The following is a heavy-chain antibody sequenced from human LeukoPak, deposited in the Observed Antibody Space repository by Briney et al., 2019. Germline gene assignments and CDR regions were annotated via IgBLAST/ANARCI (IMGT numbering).Heavy chain of an antibody. CDR2: IYYSGST. CDR1: GGSISSSSYY. Sequence: SETLSLTCTVSGGSISSSSYYWGWIRQPPGEGLEWIGSIYYSGSTYYNPSLKSRVTISVDTSKNQFSLKLSSVTAADTAVYYCASNYYDSSGSLHVYYLDYWGQGTLVTVSS. J-gene: IGHJ4*02. D-gene: IGHD3-22*01. CDR3: ASNYYDSSGSLHVYYLDY. V-gene: IGHV4-39*01.